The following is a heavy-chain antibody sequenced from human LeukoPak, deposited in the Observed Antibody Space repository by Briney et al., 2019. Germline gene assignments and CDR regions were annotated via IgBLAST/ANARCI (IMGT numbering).Heavy chain of an antibody. D-gene: IGHD3-22*01. Sequence: GGSLRLSCPASGFTFNDHYMDGVRQAPGKGREWVGLIRNKAFSYPAVYAARVKGGFTISRYDSKTSVYLQMNSLTTEDTAVYFCARDSSGSPDDSWGQGTLVTVSS. CDR3: ARDSSGSPDDS. V-gene: IGHV3-72*01. CDR2: IRNKAFSYPA. CDR1: GFTFNDHY. J-gene: IGHJ4*02.